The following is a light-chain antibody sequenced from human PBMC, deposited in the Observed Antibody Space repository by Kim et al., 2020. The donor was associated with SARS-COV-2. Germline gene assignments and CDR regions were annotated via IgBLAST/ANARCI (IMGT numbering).Light chain of an antibody. CDR3: QQRSIWFT. Sequence: PGERATSPGRRSRRVSSNLAGYKRKPGKAPRPLIYDASNRATGIPARLRGSGSGTNFTLTISSLGPEEFEVYYCQQRSIWFTFGAGTKGGIK. J-gene: IGKJ4*01. V-gene: IGKV3-11*01. CDR2: DAS. CDR1: RRVSSN.